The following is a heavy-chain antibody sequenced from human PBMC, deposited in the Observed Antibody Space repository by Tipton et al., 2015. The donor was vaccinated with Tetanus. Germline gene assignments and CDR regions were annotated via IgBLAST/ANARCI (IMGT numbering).Heavy chain of an antibody. J-gene: IGHJ4*01. CDR1: GVSITSDY. Sequence: PGLVKPSETLSLTCTVSGVSITSDYWSWIRQPPGKGLEWIGYISESGSTNYNPSLKSRVTVSKDTSNNQFSLKLTSVTAADTALYFCARAPRSYFTSNSGYQRLWPSAFDLWGQGTLVTVSS. D-gene: IGHD3-22*01. CDR3: ARAPRSYFTSNSGYQRLWPSAFDL. V-gene: IGHV4-59*01. CDR2: ISESGST.